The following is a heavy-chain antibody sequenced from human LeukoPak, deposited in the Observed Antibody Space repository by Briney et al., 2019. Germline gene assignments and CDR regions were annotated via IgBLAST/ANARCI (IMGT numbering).Heavy chain of an antibody. D-gene: IGHD3-22*01. Sequence: GGSLRLSCAASGFTFSNYGMYWVRQAPGKGLEWVAFIRYDGSDKYYADSVKGRFTMSRDNSKNTLYLQMDSLRPEDTAVYYCTRRYNYDSSGYYYVRDAFDIWGQGTMVTVSS. J-gene: IGHJ3*02. V-gene: IGHV3-30*02. CDR3: TRRYNYDSSGYYYVRDAFDI. CDR1: GFTFSNYG. CDR2: IRYDGSDK.